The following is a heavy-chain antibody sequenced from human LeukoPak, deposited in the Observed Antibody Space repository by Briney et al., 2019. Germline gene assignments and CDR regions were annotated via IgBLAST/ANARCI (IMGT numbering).Heavy chain of an antibody. CDR3: ARRDSGSYSYFDY. CDR2: IYTSGST. J-gene: IGHJ4*02. V-gene: IGHV4-4*09. D-gene: IGHD1-26*01. Sequence: SETLSLTCTVSGGSISSYYWSWIRQPPGKGLEWIGFIYTSGSTNYNPSLKSRVTISVDTSKSQFSLRLSSVTAADTAVYYCARRDSGSYSYFDYWGQGTLVTLSS. CDR1: GGSISSYY.